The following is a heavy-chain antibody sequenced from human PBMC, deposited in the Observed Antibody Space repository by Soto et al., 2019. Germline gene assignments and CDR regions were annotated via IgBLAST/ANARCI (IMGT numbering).Heavy chain of an antibody. J-gene: IGHJ4*02. Sequence: GASVKVSCKASGYTFTSNDINWVRQATGQGLEWMGWMNPNSGKTVYAQKFQGRVTMTRNTSISTAYLQMNSLKTEDTAVYYCTTGLSNGYYNFDYWGQGTPVTVSS. V-gene: IGHV1-8*01. D-gene: IGHD2-21*01. CDR1: GYTFTSND. CDR3: TTGLSNGYYNFDY. CDR2: MNPNSGKT.